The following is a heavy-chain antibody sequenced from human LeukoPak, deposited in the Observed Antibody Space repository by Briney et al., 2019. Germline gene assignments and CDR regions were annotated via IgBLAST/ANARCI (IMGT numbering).Heavy chain of an antibody. CDR3: ARGELGYDY. D-gene: IGHD6-13*01. Sequence: SETLSLTCAVYGGSFSGYYWSWIRQPPGKGLEWIGYIYYSGSTNYNPSLESRVTISVDTSKNQFSLKLSSVTAADMAVYYCARGELGYDYWGQGTLVTVSS. CDR1: GGSFSGYY. CDR2: IYYSGST. V-gene: IGHV4-59*08. J-gene: IGHJ4*02.